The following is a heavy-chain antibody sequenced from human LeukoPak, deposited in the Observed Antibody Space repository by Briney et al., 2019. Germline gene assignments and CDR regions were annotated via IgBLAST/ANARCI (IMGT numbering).Heavy chain of an antibody. CDR3: ARDGRPKPGNKPYHFDY. J-gene: IGHJ4*02. V-gene: IGHV4-4*02. D-gene: IGHD7-27*01. CDR2: IYHSGST. CDR1: GGSISSSNW. Sequence: SETLSLTCAVSGGSISSSNWWSWVRQPPGKGLEWIGEIYHSGSTNYNPSLKSRVTISVDKSKNQFSLKLSSVTAADTAVYYCARDGRPKPGNKPYHFDYWGQGTLVTVSS.